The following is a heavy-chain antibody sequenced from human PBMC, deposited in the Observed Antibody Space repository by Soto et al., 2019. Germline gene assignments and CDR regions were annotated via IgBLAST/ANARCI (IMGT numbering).Heavy chain of an antibody. CDR1: GFTFSSYA. V-gene: IGHV3-23*01. Sequence: EVQLLESGGGLVQPGGSLTLSCATSGFTFSSYAMVWVRQAAEKGLEWVASISNNGDTAYYADSVKGRFTISRGNSENTLYLKRNGLRADDTALYFCAKSRVFIGAIVTLLDSWGQGTQVTVSS. J-gene: IGHJ4*02. CDR3: AKSRVFIGAIVTLLDS. D-gene: IGHD3-16*02. CDR2: ISNNGDTA.